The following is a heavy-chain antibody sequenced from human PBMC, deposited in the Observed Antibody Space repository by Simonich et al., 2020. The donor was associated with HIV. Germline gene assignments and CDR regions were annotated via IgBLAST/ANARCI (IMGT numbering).Heavy chain of an antibody. J-gene: IGHJ6*03. V-gene: IGHV4-34*01. CDR1: GGSLSGYY. D-gene: IGHD3-10*01. Sequence: QVQLQQWGAGLLKPSETLSLTCAVYGGSLSGYYWSWIRQPPGRGLEWIGEINHSGSTNNNPSLKRRVTISVDTSKKQISLKVRSVTAADTAVYYCARIGPDYYRGYYYVDVWGKGTTVSVSS. CDR2: INHSGST. CDR3: ARIGPDYYRGYYYVDV.